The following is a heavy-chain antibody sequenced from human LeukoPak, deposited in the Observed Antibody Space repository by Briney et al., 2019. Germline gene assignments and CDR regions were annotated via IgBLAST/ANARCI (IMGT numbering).Heavy chain of an antibody. CDR2: IYHSGST. D-gene: IGHD5-12*01. J-gene: IGHJ4*02. Sequence: SGTLSLTCAVSGDSISSSNWWSWVRQPPGKGLEWIGEIYHSGSTNYNPSLKSRVTISVDKSKNQFSLKLSSVTAADTAVYYCARDVGRGYFSLVYWGQGTLVTVPS. V-gene: IGHV4-4*02. CDR1: GDSISSSNW. CDR3: ARDVGRGYFSLVY.